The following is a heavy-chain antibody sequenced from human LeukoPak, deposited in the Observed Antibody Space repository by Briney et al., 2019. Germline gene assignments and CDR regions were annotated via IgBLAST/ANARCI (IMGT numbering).Heavy chain of an antibody. CDR1: GYTFTSYY. D-gene: IGHD3-10*01. V-gene: IGHV1-46*01. CDR2: INPSGGST. Sequence: GASVKVSCKASGYTFTSYYMHWVRQAPGQGLEGRGRINPSGGSTSYAQKFQGRVTMTRDMSTSTVYMELSSLRSEDTAVYYCARDRPREPMVRGDLWYFDLWGRGTLVTVSS. CDR3: ARDRPREPMVRGDLWYFDL. J-gene: IGHJ2*01.